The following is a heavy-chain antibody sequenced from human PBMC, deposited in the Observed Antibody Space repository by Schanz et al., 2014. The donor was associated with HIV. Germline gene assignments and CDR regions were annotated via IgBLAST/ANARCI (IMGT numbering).Heavy chain of an antibody. CDR3: AKDGRGGDYDFWSGYEYNWFDP. CDR2: ISGSGGST. V-gene: IGHV3-23*01. D-gene: IGHD3-3*01. CDR1: GFTFSSYA. J-gene: IGHJ5*02. Sequence: EVQLLESGGGLVQPGGSLRLSCAASGFTFSSYAMRGGGEAPGKGLEWASAISGSGGSTYYADSVKGRFTISRDNSKNTLYLQMNSLRAEDTAVYNCAKDGRGGDYDFWSGYEYNWFDPSLQGNLVTVSS.